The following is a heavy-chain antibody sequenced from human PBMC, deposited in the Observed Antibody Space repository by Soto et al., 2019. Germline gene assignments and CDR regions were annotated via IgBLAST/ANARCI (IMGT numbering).Heavy chain of an antibody. D-gene: IGHD1-26*01. CDR1: GYTFTTSG. CDR2: ISTYNGDT. V-gene: IGHV1-18*01. Sequence: QVQLVQSGPEVRKPGASVKVSCEASGYTFTTSGISWVRQVPGQGLEWMGWISTYNGDTNSAQNFQGRVLMTADTSTGTAYMELMSLKSDDRAVYYCARQGSWPYYYYALDVWGQGTIVTVSS. J-gene: IGHJ6*02. CDR3: ARQGSWPYYYYALDV.